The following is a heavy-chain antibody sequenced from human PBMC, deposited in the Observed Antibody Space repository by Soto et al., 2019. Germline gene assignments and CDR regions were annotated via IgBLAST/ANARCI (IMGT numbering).Heavy chain of an antibody. V-gene: IGHV3-23*01. Sequence: EVQLLESGGGLVQPGGSLGLSCAASGFPFSSYAMSWVRQPPGKGREGVSLISGRGGSTYYADSVKGRFTISRDNSRDTLYLQMNSLRAEDTAVYYCAKVHGSGSYNNFPDYWGQGTLVTVSS. CDR2: ISGRGGST. CDR3: AKVHGSGSYNNFPDY. CDR1: GFPFSSYA. J-gene: IGHJ4*02. D-gene: IGHD3-10*01.